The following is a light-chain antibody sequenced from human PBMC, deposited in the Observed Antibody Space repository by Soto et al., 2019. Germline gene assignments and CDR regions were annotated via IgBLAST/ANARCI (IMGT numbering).Light chain of an antibody. CDR3: QQYGSSPWT. J-gene: IGKJ1*01. CDR2: GAS. V-gene: IGKV3-20*01. Sequence: EIVMTQSPATLSVSPGDGATLSCRASQSVSSNLAWYQQKPGQAPRLLIYGASSRATGIPDRFSGSGSGTDFTLTISRLEPEDFAVYYCQQYGSSPWTFGQGTKVDIK. CDR1: QSVSSN.